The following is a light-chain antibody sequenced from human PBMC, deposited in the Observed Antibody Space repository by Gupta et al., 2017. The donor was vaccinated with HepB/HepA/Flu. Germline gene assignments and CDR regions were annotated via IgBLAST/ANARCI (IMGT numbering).Light chain of an antibody. Sequence: EIVLTHSPGTLSLSPGERATLSCRASRSVTSNFLAWYQQKHCQAPRLFNYGASSRATGIPDRFSGGWSGTDFTLTISRLEPEDSAVYYCHQYGSSPWTFGQGTKVEIK. CDR3: HQYGSSPWT. CDR2: GAS. V-gene: IGKV3-20*01. CDR1: RSVTSNF. J-gene: IGKJ1*01.